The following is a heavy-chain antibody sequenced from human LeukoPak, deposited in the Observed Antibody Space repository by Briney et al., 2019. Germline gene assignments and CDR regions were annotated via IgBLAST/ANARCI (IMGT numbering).Heavy chain of an antibody. Sequence: SVTVSCKASGGTFSSYAISWVRQAPGQGLEWMGRIIPILGIANYAQKFQGRVTITADRSTSTAYMELSSLRSEDTAVYYCARGLGELQRAEYFQHWGQGTLVTVSS. V-gene: IGHV1-69*04. J-gene: IGHJ1*01. CDR3: ARGLGELQRAEYFQH. CDR1: GGTFSSYA. D-gene: IGHD1-26*01. CDR2: IIPILGIA.